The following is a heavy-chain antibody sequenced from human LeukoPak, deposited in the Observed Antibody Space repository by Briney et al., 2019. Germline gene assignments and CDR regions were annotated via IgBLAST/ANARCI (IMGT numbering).Heavy chain of an antibody. V-gene: IGHV3-23*01. D-gene: IGHD3-10*01. CDR3: ATDWTLRGVPTFFDP. J-gene: IGHJ5*02. CDR1: GFTITNHV. Sequence: GGSLRLSREASGFTITNHVMTWVRQAPGKGPEWVASESGSGHNTYYSESVRGRFAISRDNSKNTLFLQMNSLRVEDTAVYYCATDWTLRGVPTFFDPWGQGTVVSVSS. CDR2: ESGSGHNT.